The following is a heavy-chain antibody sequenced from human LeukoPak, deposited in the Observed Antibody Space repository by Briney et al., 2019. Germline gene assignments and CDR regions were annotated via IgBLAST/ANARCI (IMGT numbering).Heavy chain of an antibody. CDR3: AKIGYRSNWYFDL. Sequence: PGGSLRLSCAASGFSFSSHGMSWVRQAPEKGLEWVSAISAGGDTTFYADSVRGRFTISRDNSKNTLYLQVHSLRAEDTAVYYCAKIGYRSNWYFDLWGRGTLVTVSS. V-gene: IGHV3-23*01. CDR1: GFSFSSHG. J-gene: IGHJ2*01. CDR2: ISAGGDTT. D-gene: IGHD6-13*01.